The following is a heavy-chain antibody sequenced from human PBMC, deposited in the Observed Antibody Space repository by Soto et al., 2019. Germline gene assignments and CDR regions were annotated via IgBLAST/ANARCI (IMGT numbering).Heavy chain of an antibody. D-gene: IGHD3-3*01. CDR3: ARADLEVKGGSDTVGAGRVGDY. CDR1: GFAFSLYD. J-gene: IGHJ4*02. Sequence: QVQLVESGGGVVQPGRSLRLSCAASGFAFSLYDIHWVRQAPGKWLEWLSVISYDGSKEYYADSVRGRFSISRDNSKNTLFLQMNSLTAEDPAVYYCARADLEVKGGSDTVGAGRVGDYWGQGTLVTVSS. V-gene: IGHV3-30*03. CDR2: ISYDGSKE.